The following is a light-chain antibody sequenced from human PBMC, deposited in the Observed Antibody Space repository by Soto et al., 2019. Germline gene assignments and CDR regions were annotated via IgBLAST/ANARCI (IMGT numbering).Light chain of an antibody. CDR2: DAS. CDR3: QQRSNWSWT. V-gene: IGKV3-11*01. J-gene: IGKJ1*01. CDR1: QSVSSSY. Sequence: EIVLTQSPGTVSLSPGERATLSCRASQSVSSSYLAWYQQKPGQAPRLLIYDASNRATGIPARFSGSGSGTDFTLTISSLEPEDFAVYYCQQRSNWSWTFGQRTNVDIK.